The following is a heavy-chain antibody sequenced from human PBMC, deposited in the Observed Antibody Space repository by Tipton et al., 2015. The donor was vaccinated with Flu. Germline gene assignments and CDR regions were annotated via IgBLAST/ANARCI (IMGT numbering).Heavy chain of an antibody. Sequence: GLVKPSETLSLTCGVSGYSISSGYYWGWIRQPPGKGLEWIGSVSHSGSTYYNPSLKSRVTISIDTSKDDFSLKLSSVTAADTAMYYCARGRYYGSGSYIPLSYYYGMDVWGQGTTVTVSS. CDR3: ARGRYYGSGSYIPLSYYYGMDV. V-gene: IGHV4-38-2*01. CDR1: GYSISSGYY. J-gene: IGHJ6*02. CDR2: VSHSGST. D-gene: IGHD3-10*01.